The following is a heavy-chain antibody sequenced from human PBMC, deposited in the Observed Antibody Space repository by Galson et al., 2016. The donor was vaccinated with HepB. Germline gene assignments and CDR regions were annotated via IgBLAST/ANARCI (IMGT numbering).Heavy chain of an antibody. Sequence: SLRLSCAASGFTFSTYWMNWVRQTPGKGLEWISYISSSRNTIDYADSVKGRFTISRDDAKNSLYLQMNNLSVGDTAIYHCAQEVGWLRFAFGSWGQGTLVTVSS. V-gene: IGHV3-48*01. D-gene: IGHD5-12*01. CDR1: GFTFSTYW. J-gene: IGHJ5*01. CDR3: AQEVGWLRFAFGS. CDR2: ISSSRNTI.